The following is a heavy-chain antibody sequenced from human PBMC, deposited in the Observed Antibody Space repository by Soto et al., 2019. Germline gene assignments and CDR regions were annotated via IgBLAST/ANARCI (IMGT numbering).Heavy chain of an antibody. Sequence: PGGSLRLSCAASGFTFSSYAMHWVRQAPGKGLEWVAVISYDGSNKYYADSVKGRFTISRDNSKNTLYLQMNSLRAEDTAVYYCARELHPLDWFDPWGQGTLVTVSS. J-gene: IGHJ5*02. CDR3: ARELHPLDWFDP. D-gene: IGHD4-4*01. CDR2: ISYDGSNK. CDR1: GFTFSSYA. V-gene: IGHV3-30-3*01.